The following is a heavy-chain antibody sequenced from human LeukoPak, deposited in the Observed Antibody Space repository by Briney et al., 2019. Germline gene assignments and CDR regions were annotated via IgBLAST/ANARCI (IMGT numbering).Heavy chain of an antibody. CDR2: INPNSGGT. V-gene: IGHV1-2*02. D-gene: IGHD2-8*01. CDR3: ARAERLDIMVYAIAYNPHDAFDI. Sequence: GASVKVSCKASGYTFTGYYMHWVRQAPGQGLEWMGWINPNSGGTNYAQKFQGRVTMTRDTSIGTAYMELSKLRSDDTAVYYCARAERLDIMVYAIAYNPHDAFDIWGQGTMVTVSS. CDR1: GYTFTGYY. J-gene: IGHJ3*02.